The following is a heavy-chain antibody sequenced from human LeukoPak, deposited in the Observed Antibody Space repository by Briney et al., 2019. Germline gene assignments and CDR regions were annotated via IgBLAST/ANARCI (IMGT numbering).Heavy chain of an antibody. V-gene: IGHV3-21*01. CDR3: AREYSSSSEWFDP. D-gene: IGHD6-6*01. J-gene: IGHJ5*02. CDR2: ISSSSSYI. CDR1: GFTFSSYS. Sequence: GGSLRLSCAASGFTFSSYSMNWVRQAPGKGLEWVSSISSSSSYIYYADSVKGRFTISGDNAKNSLYLQMNSLRAENTAVYYCAREYSSSSEWFDPWGQGTLVTVSS.